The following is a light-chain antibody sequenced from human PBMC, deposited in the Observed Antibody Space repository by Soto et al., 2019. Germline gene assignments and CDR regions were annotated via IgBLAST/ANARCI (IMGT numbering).Light chain of an antibody. Sequence: QSALTQPPSASGSPGQSVTISCTGASSDVGGYNFVSWYQHHPGKAPRLMIYDVTQRPSGVPDRFSGSKSGNTASLTVSGLQVEEEAYYYCSSYAGSSIPVAFGGGTKVTV. CDR1: SSDVGGYNF. J-gene: IGLJ3*02. CDR2: DVT. CDR3: SSYAGSSIPVA. V-gene: IGLV2-8*01.